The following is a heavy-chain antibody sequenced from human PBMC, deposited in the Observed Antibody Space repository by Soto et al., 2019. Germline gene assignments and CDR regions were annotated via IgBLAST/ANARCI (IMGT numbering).Heavy chain of an antibody. CDR3: AKPLIVTVSKRGLDF. CDR1: GFSFSGYA. Sequence: EVQLFESGGGLVQPGGSLRLSCVASGFSFSGYAMTWVRQAPGKGLEWVSVISGGGGTTYYADSVKGRFTISRDNSKSTLYLQMNSLRAEDTAVYYCAKPLIVTVSKRGLDFWGQGTLVTVSS. V-gene: IGHV3-23*01. CDR2: ISGGGGTT. D-gene: IGHD3-16*01. J-gene: IGHJ4*02.